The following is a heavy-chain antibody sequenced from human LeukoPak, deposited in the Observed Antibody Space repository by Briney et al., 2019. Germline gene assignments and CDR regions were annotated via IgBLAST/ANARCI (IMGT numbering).Heavy chain of an antibody. CDR2: MNPNSGNT. D-gene: IGHD1-7*01. Sequence: GASVKVSCKASGYTFTSYDIYWVRQATGQGLEWMGWMNPNSGNTGYAQKFQGRVTITRNTSISTAYMELSSLRSEDTAVYYCARVGGSSNWNYDDAFDIWGQGTMVTVSS. J-gene: IGHJ3*02. V-gene: IGHV1-8*03. CDR1: GYTFTSYD. CDR3: ARVGGSSNWNYDDAFDI.